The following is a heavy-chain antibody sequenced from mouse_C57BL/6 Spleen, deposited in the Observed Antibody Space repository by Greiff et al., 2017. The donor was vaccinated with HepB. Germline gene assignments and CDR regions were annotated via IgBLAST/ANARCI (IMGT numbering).Heavy chain of an antibody. J-gene: IGHJ3*01. CDR1: GFTFSDYY. CDR3: ARDRDGSSYGVFAY. D-gene: IGHD1-1*01. V-gene: IGHV5-16*01. CDR2: INYDGSST. Sequence: EVQLVESEGGLVQPGSSMKLSCTASGFTFSDYYMAWVRQVPEKGLEWVANINYDGSSTYYLDSLKSRFIISRDNAKNILYLQMSSLKSEDTATYYCARDRDGSSYGVFAYWGQGTLVTVSA.